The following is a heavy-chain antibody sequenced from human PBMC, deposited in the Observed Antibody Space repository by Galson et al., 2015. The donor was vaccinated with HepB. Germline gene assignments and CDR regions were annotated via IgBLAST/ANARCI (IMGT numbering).Heavy chain of an antibody. D-gene: IGHD2-8*01. V-gene: IGHV3-66*02. CDR2: IYSDSST. Sequence: SLRLSCAASGFTVSSNYMSWVRQAPGKGLEWVSIIYSDSSTYYADSVKGRFTISRDNSKNTLYFQMNSLRAEDTAVYYCARAPANAYVGGMDVWGQGTTVTVSS. CDR3: ARAPANAYVGGMDV. J-gene: IGHJ6*02. CDR1: GFTVSSNY.